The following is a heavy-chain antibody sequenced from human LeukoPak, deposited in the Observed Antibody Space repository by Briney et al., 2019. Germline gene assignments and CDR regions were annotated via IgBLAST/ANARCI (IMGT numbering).Heavy chain of an antibody. CDR1: GFTFSDYS. CDR3: ARYSYSSGWYPFDY. CDR2: ISSRSETI. D-gene: IGHD6-19*01. Sequence: PGGSLRLSCAASGFTFSDYSMNWVRQGPGKGLEWVSYISSRSETIYYADSVKGRFTISRDNAKNTLYLQMNSLRAEDTAVYYGARYSYSSGWYPFDYWGQGTLVTVSS. V-gene: IGHV3-48*01. J-gene: IGHJ4*02.